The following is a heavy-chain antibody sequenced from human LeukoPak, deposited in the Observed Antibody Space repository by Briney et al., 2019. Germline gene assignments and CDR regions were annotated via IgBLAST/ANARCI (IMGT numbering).Heavy chain of an antibody. CDR2: INHSGST. V-gene: IGHV4-34*01. Sequence: SETLSLTCAVYGGSFSGYYWSWIHQPPGKGLEWIGEINHSGSTNYNPSLKSRVTISVDTSKNQFSLKLSSVTAADTAVYYCARGSDTAMAGVAFDIWGQGTMVTVSS. J-gene: IGHJ3*02. CDR1: GGSFSGYY. D-gene: IGHD5-18*01. CDR3: ARGSDTAMAGVAFDI.